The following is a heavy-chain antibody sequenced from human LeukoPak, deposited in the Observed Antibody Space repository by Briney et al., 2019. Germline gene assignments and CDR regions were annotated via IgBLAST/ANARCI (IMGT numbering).Heavy chain of an antibody. CDR3: ARSDSYIWFDP. CDR2: INPDSGDT. V-gene: IGHV1-2*02. Sequence: ASVKVSCKASGYTFTYYYIHWMRQAPGQGLEWMGWINPDSGDTSYAQKFQGRVTMTRDTSISTVYVELSRLRSDDTAVYYCARSDSYIWFDPWGQGTLVTVSS. D-gene: IGHD2-15*01. CDR1: GYTFTYYY. J-gene: IGHJ5*02.